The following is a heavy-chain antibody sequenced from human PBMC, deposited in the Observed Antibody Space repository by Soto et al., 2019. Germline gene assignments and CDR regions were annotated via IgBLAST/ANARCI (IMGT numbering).Heavy chain of an antibody. D-gene: IGHD6-13*01. V-gene: IGHV3-33*01. CDR3: ARDQEAAAGTRYYYGMDV. CDR2: IWYDGSHK. J-gene: IGHJ6*02. Sequence: GGSLRLSCAASGFTFSSYGMHWVRQAPGKGLEWVAVIWYDGSHKYHADSVKGRFTISRDNSRNTLYLQVNSLRAEDTAVYYCARDQEAAAGTRYYYGMDVWGQGTTVTVSS. CDR1: GFTFSSYG.